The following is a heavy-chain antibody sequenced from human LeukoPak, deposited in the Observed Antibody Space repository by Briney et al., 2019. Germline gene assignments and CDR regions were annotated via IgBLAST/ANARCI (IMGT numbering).Heavy chain of an antibody. CDR3: ARGVAADPEAQYYYYGMDV. CDR1: GGSISGYY. D-gene: IGHD2-15*01. CDR2: INHSGST. V-gene: IGHV4-34*01. J-gene: IGHJ6*02. Sequence: SETLSLTCTVSGGSISGYYWSWIRQPPGKGLEWIGEINHSGSTNYNPSLKSRVTISVDTSKNQFSLKLSSVTAADTAVYYCARGVAADPEAQYYYYGMDVWGQGTTVTVS.